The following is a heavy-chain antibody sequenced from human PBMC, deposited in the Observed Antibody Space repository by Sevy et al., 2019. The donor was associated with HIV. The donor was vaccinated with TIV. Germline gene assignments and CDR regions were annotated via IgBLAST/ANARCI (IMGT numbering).Heavy chain of an antibody. D-gene: IGHD1-1*01. CDR2: IYYSGST. V-gene: IGHV4-61*01. CDR1: GGSVSSGSYY. CDR3: ARSGTTGTSLGY. J-gene: IGHJ4*02. Sequence: SETLSLTCTVSGGSVSSGSYYWSWIRQPPGKGLEWIGYIYYSGSTNYNSSLKSRVTISVDTSKNQFSLKLSSVTAADTAVYYCARSGTTGTSLGYWGQGTLVTSPQ.